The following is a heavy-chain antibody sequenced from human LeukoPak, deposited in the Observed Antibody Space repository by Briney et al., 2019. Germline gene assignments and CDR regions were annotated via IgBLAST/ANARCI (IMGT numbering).Heavy chain of an antibody. CDR2: IKQDESQK. J-gene: IGHJ4*02. Sequence: GGSLRLSCTVSGFTFSGFWMSWVRQAPGRGLEWVASIKQDESQKHYVDSVKGRFTISRDNSKNTLYLQMNSLRAADTAVYYCARDKDTSYLSSFDYWGQGTLVTVSS. D-gene: IGHD2-2*01. CDR3: ARDKDTSYLSSFDY. V-gene: IGHV3-7*01. CDR1: GFTFSGFW.